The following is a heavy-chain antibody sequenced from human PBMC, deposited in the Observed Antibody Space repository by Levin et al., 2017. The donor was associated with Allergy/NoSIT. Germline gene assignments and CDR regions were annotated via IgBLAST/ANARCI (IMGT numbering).Heavy chain of an antibody. V-gene: IGHV1-18*01. J-gene: IGHJ4*02. Sequence: ASVKVSCKASGYTFTSYGISWVRQAPGQGLEWMGWISAYNGNTNYAQKLQGRVTMTTDTSTSTAYMELRSLRSDDTAVYYCARGRKTGYSYGPMGDYWGQGTLVTVSS. CDR2: ISAYNGNT. D-gene: IGHD5-18*01. CDR1: GYTFTSYG. CDR3: ARGRKTGYSYGPMGDY.